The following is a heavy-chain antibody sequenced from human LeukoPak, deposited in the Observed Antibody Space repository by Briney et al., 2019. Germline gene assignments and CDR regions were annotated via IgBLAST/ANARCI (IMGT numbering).Heavy chain of an antibody. CDR1: GYTFTSYD. CDR2: MNPNSGNT. CDR3: ARGLTNDFWSGYSPDYYYGMDV. V-gene: IGHV1-8*01. J-gene: IGHJ6*02. D-gene: IGHD3-3*01. Sequence: ASVKVSCKASGYTFTSYDINWVRQATGQGLEWMGWMNPNSGNTGYAQKFQGRVTMTRNTSISTAYMELSSLRSEDTAVYYCARGLTNDFWSGYSPDYYYGMDVWGQGTTVTVSS.